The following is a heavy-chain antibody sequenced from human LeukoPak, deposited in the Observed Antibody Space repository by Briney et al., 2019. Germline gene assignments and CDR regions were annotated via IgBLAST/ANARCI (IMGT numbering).Heavy chain of an antibody. CDR2: ISSSSSYI. Sequence: GGSLRLSCAASGFTFSSYSMNWVRQAPGKGLEWVSSISSSSSYIYYADSVKGRFTLSSDNAKNSLYLQMNSLSDEDTAVYYCAIQGPYCSSTSCYIEDAFDIWGQGTMVTVSS. D-gene: IGHD2-2*02. J-gene: IGHJ3*02. CDR1: GFTFSSYS. CDR3: AIQGPYCSSTSCYIEDAFDI. V-gene: IGHV3-21*01.